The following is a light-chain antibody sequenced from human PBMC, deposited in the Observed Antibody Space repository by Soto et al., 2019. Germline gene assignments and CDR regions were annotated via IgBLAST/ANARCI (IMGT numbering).Light chain of an antibody. Sequence: EIVLTQSTGTLSLSPGEGATLSCRASQSVSSSYLARYQQKPGQAPRLLIYGASSRATGIPDRFSGSGSGTDFSLTISRLEPEYFAMYYCQHYGSSSYTFGHGTKLEIK. CDR1: QSVSSSY. J-gene: IGKJ2*01. CDR3: QHYGSSSYT. CDR2: GAS. V-gene: IGKV3-20*01.